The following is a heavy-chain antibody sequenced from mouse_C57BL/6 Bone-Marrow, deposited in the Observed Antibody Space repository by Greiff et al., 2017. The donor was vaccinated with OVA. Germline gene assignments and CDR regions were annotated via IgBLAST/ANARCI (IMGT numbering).Heavy chain of an antibody. J-gene: IGHJ2*01. V-gene: IGHV5-16*01. CDR3: ARGGPLGLRRY. D-gene: IGHD2-4*01. CDR2: INYDGSST. Sequence: EVKLMESEGGLVQPGSSMKLSCTASGFTFSDYYMAWVRQVPEKGLEWVANINYDGSSTYYLDSLKSRFIISRDNAKNILYLQMSSLKSEDTATYYCARGGPLGLRRYWGQGTTLTVSS. CDR1: GFTFSDYY.